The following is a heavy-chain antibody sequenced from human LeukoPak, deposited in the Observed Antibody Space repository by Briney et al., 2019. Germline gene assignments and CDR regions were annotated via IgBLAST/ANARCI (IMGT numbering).Heavy chain of an antibody. CDR1: GYSFTSYW. J-gene: IGHJ4*02. Sequence: GESLKISCKGSGYSFTSYWIGWVRQMPGKGLEWMGIIYPGDSDTRYSPSFQGQVSISADKSISTAYLQWSSLKASDTAMYYCARPYYYDSSGHGYYFDYWGKGTLVTVSS. D-gene: IGHD3-22*01. CDR2: IYPGDSDT. V-gene: IGHV5-51*01. CDR3: ARPYYYDSSGHGYYFDY.